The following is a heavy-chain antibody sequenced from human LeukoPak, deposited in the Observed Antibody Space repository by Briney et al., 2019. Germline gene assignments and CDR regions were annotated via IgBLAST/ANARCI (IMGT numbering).Heavy chain of an antibody. CDR2: IKEDGSEK. CDR1: GFTFSNYW. D-gene: IGHD6-13*01. CDR3: ASGRQLGY. V-gene: IGHV3-7*01. Sequence: PPGGSPSLSCAASGFTFSNYWMSWVRQAPGKGLEWVANIKEDGSEKYYVDSVKGRFTISRDNARNSLYLQMNSLRAEDTAVYYCASGRQLGYWGQGTLVTVSS. J-gene: IGHJ4*02.